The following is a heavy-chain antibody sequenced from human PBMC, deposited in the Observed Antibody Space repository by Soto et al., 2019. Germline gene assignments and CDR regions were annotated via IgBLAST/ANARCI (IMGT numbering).Heavy chain of an antibody. CDR2: ISSNGGST. V-gene: IGHV3-64*01. CDR3: ARARIAVAGRWGPRDY. Sequence: GGSLRLSCAASGFTFSSYAMHWVRQAPGKGLEYVSAISSNGGSTYYANSVKGRFTISRDNSKNTLYLQMGSLRAEDMAVYYCARARIAVAGRWGPRDYWGQGTLVTVSS. CDR1: GFTFSSYA. J-gene: IGHJ4*02. D-gene: IGHD6-19*01.